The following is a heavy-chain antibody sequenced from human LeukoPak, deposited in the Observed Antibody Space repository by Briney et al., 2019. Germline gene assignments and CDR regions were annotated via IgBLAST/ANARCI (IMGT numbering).Heavy chain of an antibody. D-gene: IGHD2-21*02. CDR1: GGSISSYY. V-gene: IGHV4-59*08. Sequence: SETLSLTCTVSGGSISSYYWSWIRQPPGKGLEWIGYIYYSGSTNYNPSLKSRVTISVDTSKNQFSLKLSSVAAADTAVYYCARWAHCGGDCYWLQHWGQGTLVTVSS. J-gene: IGHJ1*01. CDR3: ARWAHCGGDCYWLQH. CDR2: IYYSGST.